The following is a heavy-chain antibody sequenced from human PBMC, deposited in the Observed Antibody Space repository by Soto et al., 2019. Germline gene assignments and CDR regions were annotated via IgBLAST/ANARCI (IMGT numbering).Heavy chain of an antibody. J-gene: IGHJ5*02. CDR1: GFSLSTSGVG. D-gene: IGHD3-10*01. CDR2: FYWDDDK. V-gene: IGHV2-5*02. CDR3: AHRSTEGFGDPDNWFDP. Sequence: SGPTLVKPTQTLTLTCTFSGFSLSTSGVGVGWIRQPPGKALEWLALFYWDDDKRYSPSLKSRLTNTKETSKNQVVLTMTNMDPVDTATYYCAHRSTEGFGDPDNWFDPWGQGTLVTVSS.